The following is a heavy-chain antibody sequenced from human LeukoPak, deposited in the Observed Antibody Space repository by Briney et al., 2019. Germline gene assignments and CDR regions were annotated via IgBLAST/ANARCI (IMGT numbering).Heavy chain of an antibody. CDR2: ISSSSSNI. J-gene: IGHJ6*03. CDR1: GFTFSSYS. CDR3: AKDSDILYLNYMDV. Sequence: NSGGSLRLSCAASGFTFSSYSMNWVRQAPGKGLEWVSSISSSSSNIYYADSVKGRFTISRDNAKNTLYLQMNSLRAEDTAVYYCAKDSDILYLNYMDVWGKGTTVTISS. D-gene: IGHD3-9*01. V-gene: IGHV3-21*01.